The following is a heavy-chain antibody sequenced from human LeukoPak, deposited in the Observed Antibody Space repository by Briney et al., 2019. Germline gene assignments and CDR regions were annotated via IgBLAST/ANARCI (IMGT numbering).Heavy chain of an antibody. J-gene: IGHJ4*02. CDR1: GFTFSDYY. CDR3: TTVRTY. D-gene: IGHD3/OR15-3a*01. Sequence: GGSLRLSYAASGFTFSDYYMSWIRQAPGKGLEWVGRIKSKGDGETVDYAAPVKGRFTISRDDSKNTLYLQMSSLKSEDTAVYYCTTVRTYWGQGTLVTVSS. CDR2: IKSKGDGETV. V-gene: IGHV3-15*01.